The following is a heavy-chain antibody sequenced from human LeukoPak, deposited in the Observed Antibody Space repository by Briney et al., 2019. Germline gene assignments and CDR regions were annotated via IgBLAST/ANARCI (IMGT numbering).Heavy chain of an antibody. V-gene: IGHV3-23*01. CDR3: AKDDSSGPRVNYFYGVDA. Sequence: GGSLRLSCAASGFTFSSYAMSWVRQAPGKGLEWVSAISGSGGSTYYADSVKGRFTISRDNSKNTLFLQMNSLRAEDTAVYYCAKDDSSGPRVNYFYGVDAWGQGTTVTVSS. J-gene: IGHJ6*02. D-gene: IGHD3-22*01. CDR2: ISGSGGST. CDR1: GFTFSSYA.